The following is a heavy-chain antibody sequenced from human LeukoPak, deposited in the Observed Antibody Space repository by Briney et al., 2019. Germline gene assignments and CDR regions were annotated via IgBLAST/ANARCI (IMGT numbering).Heavy chain of an antibody. CDR1: GFTFDDYA. Sequence: GGSLRLSCAASGFTFDDYAMHWVRQAPGKGLEWVSGISWNSGSIGYADSVKGRFTISRDNAKNSLYLQMNSLRAEDMALYYCAKDWEGSFDIWGQGTMVTVSS. CDR3: AKDWEGSFDI. V-gene: IGHV3-9*03. D-gene: IGHD1-26*01. J-gene: IGHJ3*02. CDR2: ISWNSGSI.